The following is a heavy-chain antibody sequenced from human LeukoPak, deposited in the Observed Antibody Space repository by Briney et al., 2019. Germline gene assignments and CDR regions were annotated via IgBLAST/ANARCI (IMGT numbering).Heavy chain of an antibody. J-gene: IGHJ4*02. CDR2: ISSSGSYI. Sequence: GGSLRLSCAASGFTFSSYSMNWVRQAPGKGLEWVSSISSSGSYIYYADSVKGRFTISRDNAKNSLYLQMNSLRAEDTAVYYCARALPGAHWGQGTLVTVSS. D-gene: IGHD1-1*01. V-gene: IGHV3-21*01. CDR3: ARALPGAH. CDR1: GFTFSSYS.